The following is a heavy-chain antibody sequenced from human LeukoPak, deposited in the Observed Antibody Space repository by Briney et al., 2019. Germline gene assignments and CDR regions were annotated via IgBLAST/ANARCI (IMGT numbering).Heavy chain of an antibody. J-gene: IGHJ4*02. CDR1: GGSISSSSYY. D-gene: IGHD2-15*01. Sequence: SETLSLTCTVSGGSISSSSYYWGWIRQPPGKGLEWIGSIYYSGSTYYNPSLKSRVTISVDTSKNQFSLKLSSVTAADTAVYYCARATAHCSGVKCFYPFDYWGQGTLVTVSS. CDR3: ARATAHCSGVKCFYPFDY. V-gene: IGHV4-39*07. CDR2: IYYSGST.